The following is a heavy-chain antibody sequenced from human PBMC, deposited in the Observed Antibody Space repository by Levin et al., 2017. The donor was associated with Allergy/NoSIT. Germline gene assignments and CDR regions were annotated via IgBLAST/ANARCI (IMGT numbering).Heavy chain of an antibody. CDR1: GFTFSNAW. J-gene: IGHJ4*02. CDR2: IKSKAAGGTI. CDR3: ATGGGRYGMDY. D-gene: IGHD1-26*01. V-gene: IGHV3-15*01. Sequence: SGGSLRLSCAASGFTFSNAWMNWVRQAPGKGLEWVGRIKSKAAGGTIDYAAPVKGRFTFSRDDSKNTVYLQMNSLKTEDTAVYYCATGGGRYGMDYWGQGTLVTVSS.